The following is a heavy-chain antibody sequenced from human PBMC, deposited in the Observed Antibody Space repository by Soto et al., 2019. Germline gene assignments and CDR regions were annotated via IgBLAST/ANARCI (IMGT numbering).Heavy chain of an antibody. Sequence: GGSLRLSCTASGFTFGDYAMSWFRQAPGKGLEWVGFIRSKAYGGTTEYAASVKGRFTISRDDSKSIAYLQMNSLKTEDTAVYYCSTNQPPATEDYDAFYRNNWFDPWGQGTLVTVSS. CDR1: GFTFGDYA. V-gene: IGHV3-49*03. D-gene: IGHD3-3*01. J-gene: IGHJ5*02. CDR3: STNQPPATEDYDAFYRNNWFDP. CDR2: IRSKAYGGTT.